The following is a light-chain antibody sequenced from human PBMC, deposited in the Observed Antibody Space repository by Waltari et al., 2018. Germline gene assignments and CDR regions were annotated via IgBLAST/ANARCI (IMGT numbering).Light chain of an antibody. V-gene: IGLV8-61*01. Sequence: QTVVTPEPSFSVSPGGTVTVTCGLNSCPVSARPYPSWYQQTPGQVPRTLIYNTSSRSSGVPERFSGSIVGDKAALTVTGAQAADESDYYCVLFMGGGIWVSGGGTKLTVL. CDR1: SCPVSARPY. J-gene: IGLJ3*02. CDR3: VLFMGGGIWV. CDR2: NTS.